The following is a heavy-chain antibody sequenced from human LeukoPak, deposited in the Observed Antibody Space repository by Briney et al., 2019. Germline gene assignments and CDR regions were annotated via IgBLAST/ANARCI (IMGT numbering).Heavy chain of an antibody. V-gene: IGHV4-4*07. Sequence: SETLSLTCTVSGGSISSYYWSWIRQPAGKGLEWIGRIYTSGSTNYNPSLKSRVTMSVDTSKNQFSLKLSSVTAADTAGYYCARESTVTTYYYYYYYMDVWGKGTTVTVSS. CDR2: IYTSGST. D-gene: IGHD4-17*01. J-gene: IGHJ6*03. CDR3: ARESTVTTYYYYYYYMDV. CDR1: GGSISSYY.